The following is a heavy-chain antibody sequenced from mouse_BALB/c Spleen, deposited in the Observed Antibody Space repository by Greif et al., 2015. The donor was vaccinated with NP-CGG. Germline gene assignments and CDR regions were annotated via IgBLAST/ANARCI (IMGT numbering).Heavy chain of an antibody. Sequence: EVQVVESGGGLVQPGGSRKLSCAASGFTSSSFGMHWVRQAPEKGLEWVAYISSGSSTIYYADTVKGRFTISRDNPKNTLFLQMTSLRSEDTAMYYCARSVSYGSSFPFDYWGQGTTLTVSS. CDR3: ARSVSYGSSFPFDY. V-gene: IGHV5-17*02. D-gene: IGHD1-1*01. J-gene: IGHJ2*01. CDR2: ISSGSSTI. CDR1: GFTSSSFG.